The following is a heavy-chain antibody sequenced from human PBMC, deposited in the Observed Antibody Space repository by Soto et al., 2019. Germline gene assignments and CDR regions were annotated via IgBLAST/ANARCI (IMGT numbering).Heavy chain of an antibody. J-gene: IGHJ5*02. D-gene: IGHD2-21*01. Sequence: PGGSLRLSCAGSGFTFSDYGMAWVRQAPGKGLEWISTISGDGSNTHYADSVQGRFSISRDNSKSTLNLQMNSLRVEDTAIYYCEQDVGVVMFSAWGQGTMVTVYS. V-gene: IGHV3-23*01. CDR1: GFTFSDYG. CDR2: ISGDGSNT. CDR3: EQDVGVVMFSA.